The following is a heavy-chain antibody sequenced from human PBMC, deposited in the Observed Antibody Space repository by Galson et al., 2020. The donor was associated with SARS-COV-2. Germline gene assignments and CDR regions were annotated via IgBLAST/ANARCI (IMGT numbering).Heavy chain of an antibody. CDR2: IKQGGGEK. V-gene: IGHV3-7*01. J-gene: IGHJ4*02. D-gene: IGHD3-16*02. Sequence: GESLKISCAASGFTFSRYWMSWVRQAPGKGLEWVANIKQGGGEKYYVDSVKGRFTISRDNAKNSLYLQMNSLRAEDTAVYYCARDIGPYDYWGQGTLVTVSS. CDR3: ARDIGPYDY. CDR1: GFTFSRYW.